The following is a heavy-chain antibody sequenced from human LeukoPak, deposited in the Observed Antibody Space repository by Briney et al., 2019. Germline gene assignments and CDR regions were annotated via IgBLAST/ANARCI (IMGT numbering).Heavy chain of an antibody. CDR3: AMHGGDWTFAS. CDR1: GTSISSYY. J-gene: IGHJ4*02. Sequence: SETLSLTCTVSGTSISSYYWSWIRQPPGKGLEWIAYFAYSGTSNYTPSLKSRVTFSVDTSKNQFSLKLSSVTAADTAVYYCAMHGGDWTFASWGQGTLVTVSS. V-gene: IGHV4-59*08. CDR2: FAYSGTS. D-gene: IGHD2-21*01.